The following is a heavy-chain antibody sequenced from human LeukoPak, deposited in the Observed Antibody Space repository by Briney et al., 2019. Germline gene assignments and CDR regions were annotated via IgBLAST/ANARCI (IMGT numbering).Heavy chain of an antibody. CDR3: ASNYDN. J-gene: IGHJ4*02. CDR1: GYTFTAYY. D-gene: IGHD3-22*01. Sequence: ASVMVSCKASGYTFTAYYMHWVRQAPGQGLEWMGWINPNSGGTYYAQKFQGRVTMTGDTSISTAYMELSRLKSDDTAVFYCASNYDNWGQGTLVTVSS. V-gene: IGHV1-2*02. CDR2: INPNSGGT.